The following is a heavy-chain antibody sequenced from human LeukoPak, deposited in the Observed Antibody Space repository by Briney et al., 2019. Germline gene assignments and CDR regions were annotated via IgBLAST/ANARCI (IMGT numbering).Heavy chain of an antibody. CDR3: ASLGSYSDEVSNGDYGMDV. V-gene: IGHV3-21*01. Sequence: GGSLRLSCAASGFTFSSYSMNWVRQAPGKGLEWVSSISSSSSYIYYADSVKGRFTISRDNAKNSLYLQMNSLRAEDTAVYYCASLGSYSDEVSNGDYGMDVWGQGTTVTVSS. J-gene: IGHJ6*02. D-gene: IGHD3-10*01. CDR2: ISSSSSYI. CDR1: GFTFSSYS.